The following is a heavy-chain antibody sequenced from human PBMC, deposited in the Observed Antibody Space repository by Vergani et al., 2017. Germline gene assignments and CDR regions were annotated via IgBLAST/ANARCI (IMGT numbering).Heavy chain of an antibody. CDR3: ARDIGYCSSTSCLDAFDI. CDR2: IYYSGST. D-gene: IGHD2-2*01. CDR1: GGSISSYY. J-gene: IGHJ3*02. V-gene: IGHV4-59*01. Sequence: QVQLQESGPGLVKPSETLSLTCTVSGGSISSYYWSWIQQPPGKGLEWIGYIYYSGSTNYNPSLKSRVTISVDTSKNQFSLKLSSVTAADTAVYYCARDIGYCSSTSCLDAFDIWGQGTMVTVSS.